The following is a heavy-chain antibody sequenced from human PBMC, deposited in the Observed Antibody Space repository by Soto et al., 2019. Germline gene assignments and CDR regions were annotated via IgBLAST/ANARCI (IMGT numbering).Heavy chain of an antibody. CDR3: ASLYSGSFSYYYYGMDV. CDR2: ISYDGSNK. J-gene: IGHJ6*02. Sequence: LRLSCAAPGFTFSSYAMHWVRQAPGKGLEWVAVISYDGSNKYYADSVKGRFTISRDNSKNTLYLQMNSLRAEDTAVYYCASLYSGSFSYYYYGMDVWGQGTTVTVSS. D-gene: IGHD1-26*01. V-gene: IGHV3-30-3*01. CDR1: GFTFSSYA.